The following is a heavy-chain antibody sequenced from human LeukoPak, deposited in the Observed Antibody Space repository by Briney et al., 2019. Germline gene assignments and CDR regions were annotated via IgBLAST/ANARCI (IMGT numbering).Heavy chain of an antibody. J-gene: IGHJ4*02. Sequence: GASVKVSCKASGYTFTSYVISWVRQAPGQGLELMGWISAYNGNTNYAQKLQGRVTMTTDTSTSTAYMELRSLRSDDTALYYCARESSYDSSGYWDYWGQGTLVTVSS. D-gene: IGHD3-22*01. CDR3: ARESSYDSSGYWDY. CDR1: GYTFTSYV. V-gene: IGHV1-18*01. CDR2: ISAYNGNT.